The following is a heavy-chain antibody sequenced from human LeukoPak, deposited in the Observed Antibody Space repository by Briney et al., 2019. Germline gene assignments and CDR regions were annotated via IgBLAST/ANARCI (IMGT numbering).Heavy chain of an antibody. CDR1: GFPLSSYR. V-gene: IGHV3-64*01. CDR3: ARPHGAHDFWSGPSHL. J-gene: IGHJ6*02. CDR2: LSSNGGST. D-gene: IGHD3-3*01. Sequence: GGSLRLSCAASGFPLSSYRMHWVRQSPGKGLEYVSALSSNGGSTYYANSVKGRFTISRVNSKNTLYLQMGSLRAEDMAVYYCARPHGAHDFWSGPSHLWGQGTTVTVSS.